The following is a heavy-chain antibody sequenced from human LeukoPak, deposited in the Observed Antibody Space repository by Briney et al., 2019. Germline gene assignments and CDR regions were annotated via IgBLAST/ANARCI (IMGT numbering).Heavy chain of an antibody. Sequence: GGSLRLSCAASGLTFSTYAMDWVRQAPGKGLEWVAVISYDGSNKYYADSVKGRFTISRDNSKNTLYLQMNSLRAEDTAVYYCAHGAMYQLDYWGQGTLVTVSS. D-gene: IGHD2-2*01. CDR1: GLTFSTYA. J-gene: IGHJ4*02. CDR3: AHGAMYQLDY. V-gene: IGHV3-30*04. CDR2: ISYDGSNK.